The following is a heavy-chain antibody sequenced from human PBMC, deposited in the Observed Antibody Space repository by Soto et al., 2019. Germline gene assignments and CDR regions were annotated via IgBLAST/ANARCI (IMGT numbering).Heavy chain of an antibody. D-gene: IGHD1-26*01. CDR1: GFTFSNAW. CDR3: TTAEVGATAGFDY. Sequence: VGSLRLSCAVSGFTFSNAWMCWVRQAPGKGLEWVGRIKSKNDGGTTDYAAPVKGRFTISRDDSKNTLYLQMNSLQTEDTAVYYCTTAEVGATAGFDYWGQGTLVTVSS. J-gene: IGHJ4*02. V-gene: IGHV3-15*01. CDR2: IKSKNDGGTT.